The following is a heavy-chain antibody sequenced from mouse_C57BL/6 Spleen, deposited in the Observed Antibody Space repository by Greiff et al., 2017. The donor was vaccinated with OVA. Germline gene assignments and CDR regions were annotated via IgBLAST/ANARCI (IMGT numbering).Heavy chain of an antibody. V-gene: IGHV1-61*01. CDR3: ARGGNYEYDYAIDY. CDR2: IYPSDSDT. J-gene: IGHJ4*01. Sequence: QVQLKQSGAELVRPGSSVKLSCKASGYTFTSYWMDWVKQRPGQGLEWIGNIYPSDSDTYYNQKFKGKATLTVDKSSSTAYMQLRSLTSEDSAVYYCARGGNYEYDYAIDYWGQGTSVTVSS. D-gene: IGHD2-1*01. CDR1: GYTFTSYW.